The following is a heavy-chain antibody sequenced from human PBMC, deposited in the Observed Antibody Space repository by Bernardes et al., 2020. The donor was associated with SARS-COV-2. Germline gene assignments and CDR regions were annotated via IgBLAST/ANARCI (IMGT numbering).Heavy chain of an antibody. D-gene: IGHD4-17*01. Sequence: SETLSLTCAVSGGSISSSNWWSWVRQPPRKGLEWIGKIYNSGSTYYNPSLASRVTISVDKSKNQFSLELKSVTAADTAMYYCARDRSVTSRGMLDYWGQGTPVTVSS. CDR2: IYNSGST. CDR3: ARDRSVTSRGMLDY. J-gene: IGHJ4*02. V-gene: IGHV4-4*02. CDR1: GGSISSSNW.